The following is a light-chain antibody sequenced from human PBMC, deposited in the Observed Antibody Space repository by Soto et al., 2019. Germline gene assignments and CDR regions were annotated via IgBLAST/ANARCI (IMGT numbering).Light chain of an antibody. V-gene: IGLV1-40*01. CDR2: DTT. J-gene: IGLJ2*01. CDR1: GSNIGAGYD. Sequence: QSALTQPPSVSGAPGQRVTISCTGSGSNIGAGYDVHWYQQLPGTVPKVLIYDTTNRPSGVPDRFSGSKSGSSASLAITGLQAEDEADYYCQSYDISLRGSTVFGGGTQLTVL. CDR3: QSYDISLRGSTV.